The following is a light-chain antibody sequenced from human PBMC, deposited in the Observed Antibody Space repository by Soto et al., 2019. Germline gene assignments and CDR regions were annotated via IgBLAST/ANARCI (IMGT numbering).Light chain of an antibody. Sequence: QSALTQPASVSGSPGQSITISCTGTSSDVGGYNYVSWYQQHPGKAPKLMIYEVSNRPSGVSNRFSGSKSGNTASLTISGLQAEDEAEYYCSSYTDRSTYVVFGGGTKLTVL. CDR2: EVS. J-gene: IGLJ2*01. CDR1: SSDVGGYNY. V-gene: IGLV2-14*01. CDR3: SSYTDRSTYVV.